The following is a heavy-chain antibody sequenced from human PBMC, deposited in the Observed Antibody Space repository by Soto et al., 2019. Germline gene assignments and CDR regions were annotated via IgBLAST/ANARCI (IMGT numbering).Heavy chain of an antibody. Sequence: QVHLQESGPGLVRPSGTLSLTCAFSGGSISSDNWWSWVRQPPGKGLEWIGEIYHSGNTNYNPSLKSRVTISVDKSKNQFSLKVTSVTAADTAVYYCVRENGNSNAYYFDSWGQGTLVTVSS. V-gene: IGHV4-4*02. CDR2: IYHSGNT. J-gene: IGHJ4*02. D-gene: IGHD2-8*01. CDR3: VRENGNSNAYYFDS. CDR1: GGSISSDNW.